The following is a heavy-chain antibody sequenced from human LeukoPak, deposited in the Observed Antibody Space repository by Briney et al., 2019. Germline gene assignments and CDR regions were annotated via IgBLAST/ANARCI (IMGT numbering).Heavy chain of an antibody. D-gene: IGHD1-1*01. CDR2: ISYSGST. V-gene: IGHV4-59*01. CDR1: GGSISSYY. J-gene: IGHJ5*02. Sequence: SETLSLICTVSGGSISSYYWSWIKQPPGKGLEWLGYISYSGSTNFNPSLKSRVTISVDTSKNQFSLKLSSVTAADTAVYYCAREGTAGTNLNWFDPWGQGTLVTVSS. CDR3: AREGTAGTNLNWFDP.